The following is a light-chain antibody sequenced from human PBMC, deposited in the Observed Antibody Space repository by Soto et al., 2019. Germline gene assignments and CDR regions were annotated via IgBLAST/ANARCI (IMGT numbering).Light chain of an antibody. CDR3: MQALQTTLS. J-gene: IGKJ4*01. CDR2: LGS. CDR1: QSLLHRNGYNY. Sequence: DLVLTQSPLSLPVTPGEPASISCRSSQSLLHRNGYNYLDWYLQKPGQSPQLLIYLGSNRASGVPDRFSGSGSGTDFTLKISRVEAEDVGISYCMQALQTTLSFGGGTKVELK. V-gene: IGKV2-28*01.